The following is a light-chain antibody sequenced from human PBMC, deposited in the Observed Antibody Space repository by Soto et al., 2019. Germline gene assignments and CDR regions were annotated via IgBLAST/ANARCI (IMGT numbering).Light chain of an antibody. CDR3: QQDDNLPFT. J-gene: IGKJ5*01. CDR2: DAS. V-gene: IGKV1-33*01. Sequence: DIQMTQSPSSLSASVGDRVTITCQASQDISNYLNWYPQKPGKAPKLLIYDASNLETGVPSRFSGSGAGTDCTFTISSLHPEDIATYYCQQDDNLPFTFGQGTRLEIK. CDR1: QDISNY.